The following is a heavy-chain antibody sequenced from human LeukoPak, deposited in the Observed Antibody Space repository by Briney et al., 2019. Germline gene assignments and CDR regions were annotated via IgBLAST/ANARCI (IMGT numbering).Heavy chain of an antibody. J-gene: IGHJ4*02. D-gene: IGHD3-22*01. Sequence: GGSLSLSCAASGFTFSSYAMSWVRQAPGKGLEWASAISGRGGSTYYVESVKGRFTISRDNFKNTLYLQMNSLRAEDTAVYYCAKVRDYDSSGYSDYWGQGNLVTVSS. CDR3: AKVRDYDSSGYSDY. V-gene: IGHV3-23*01. CDR1: GFTFSSYA. CDR2: ISGRGGST.